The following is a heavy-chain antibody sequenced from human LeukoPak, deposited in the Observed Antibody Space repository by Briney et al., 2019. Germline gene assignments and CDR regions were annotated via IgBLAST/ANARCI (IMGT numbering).Heavy chain of an antibody. V-gene: IGHV4-34*01. J-gene: IGHJ5*02. CDR2: INRSGST. Sequence: SETLSLTCAVYGGSFSGYYWSWIRQPPGKGLEWIGEINRSGSTNYNPSLKSRVTISVDTSKNQFSLKLSSVTAADTAVYYCARGHLSNWFDPWGQGTLVTVSS. CDR1: GGSFSGYY. CDR3: ARGHLSNWFDP.